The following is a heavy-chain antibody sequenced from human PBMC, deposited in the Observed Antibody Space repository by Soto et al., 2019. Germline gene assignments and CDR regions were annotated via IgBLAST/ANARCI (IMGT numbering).Heavy chain of an antibody. CDR2: IGSRTSDI. J-gene: IGHJ3*02. CDR1: GFTLSRHT. Sequence: GGSLRLSCAASGFTLSRHTMNWVRQAPGKGLEWVSFIGSRTSDIYYADSVKGRFTISRDNAKNSLYLDLTRLRAEDTAVYFCVRDYYDTRGYPNTFDMWGQGTIVTVSS. V-gene: IGHV3-21*01. D-gene: IGHD3-16*01. CDR3: VRDYYDTRGYPNTFDM.